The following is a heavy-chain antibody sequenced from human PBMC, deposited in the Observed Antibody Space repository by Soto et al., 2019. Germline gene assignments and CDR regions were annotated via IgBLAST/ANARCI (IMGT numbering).Heavy chain of an antibody. CDR2: IYYSGST. V-gene: IGHV4-31*03. CDR3: ARGSIMDV. CDR1: GGSISSGGYY. Sequence: PWETLSLTCTVSGGSISSGGYYWNWIRQHPGKGLEWIGYIYYSGSTYYDPSLKSRVTISVDTSKNQFSLKLSSVTAADTAVYYCARGSIMDVWGQGTTVTVSS. D-gene: IGHD6-6*01. J-gene: IGHJ6*02.